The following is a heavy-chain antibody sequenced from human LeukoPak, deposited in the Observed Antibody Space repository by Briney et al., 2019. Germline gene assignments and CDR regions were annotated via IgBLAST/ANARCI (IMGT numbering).Heavy chain of an antibody. Sequence: PSETLSLTCTVSGGSISSYYWSWIRQPPGKGLEWIGYIYYSGSTNYNPSIKSRVTISVDTSKNQFSLKLSSVTAAGTAVYYCARDQIVVVPAASYYYYYGMDVWGQGTTVTVSS. V-gene: IGHV4-59*01. CDR3: ARDQIVVVPAASYYYYYGMDV. CDR1: GGSISSYY. CDR2: IYYSGST. D-gene: IGHD2-2*01. J-gene: IGHJ6*02.